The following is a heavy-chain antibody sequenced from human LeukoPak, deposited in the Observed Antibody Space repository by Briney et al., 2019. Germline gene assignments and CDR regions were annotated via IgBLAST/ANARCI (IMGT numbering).Heavy chain of an antibody. Sequence: SETLSLTCTVSGGSISSSSYYWGWIRQPPGKGLEWIGSIYYSGSTYYNPSLKSRVTISVDTSKNQFSLKLSSVTAADTAVYYCARRGSSGWYGRDYYFDYWGQGTLVTVSS. CDR1: GGSISSSSYY. V-gene: IGHV4-39*07. CDR3: ARRGSSGWYGRDYYFDY. CDR2: IYYSGST. J-gene: IGHJ4*02. D-gene: IGHD6-19*01.